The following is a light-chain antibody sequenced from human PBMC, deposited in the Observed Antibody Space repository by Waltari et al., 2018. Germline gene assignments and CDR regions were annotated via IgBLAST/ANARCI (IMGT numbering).Light chain of an antibody. CDR1: QVISNY. Sequence: DIQMTQSPSSLSASVGDRVTITCRASQVISNYLNWYQRKPGKAPKRLIYDASSLQSGVPSRFSGSGSGTVFTLTISSLQPEDFATYYCLQYNSAPYSFGQGTKVEIK. J-gene: IGKJ2*03. CDR2: DAS. CDR3: LQYNSAPYS. V-gene: IGKV1-17*01.